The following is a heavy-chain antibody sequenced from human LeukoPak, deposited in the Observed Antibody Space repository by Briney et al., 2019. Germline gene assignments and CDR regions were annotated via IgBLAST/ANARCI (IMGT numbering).Heavy chain of an antibody. CDR1: GFTFSSDS. D-gene: IGHD1-14*01. J-gene: IGHJ4*02. V-gene: IGHV3-7*04. CDR2: IKEDGSEK. CDR3: ARGYTWLDY. Sequence: GGSLRLSCAGSGFTFSSDSMNWVRQAPGKGLEWVANIKEDGSEKHYVDSVKGRFTISRDNAKNSVYLQMHSLRAEDTAVYYCARGYTWLDYWGQGTLVTVSS.